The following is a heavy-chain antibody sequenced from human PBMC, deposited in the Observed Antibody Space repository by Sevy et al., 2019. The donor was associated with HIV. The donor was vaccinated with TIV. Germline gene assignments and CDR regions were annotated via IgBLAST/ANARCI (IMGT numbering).Heavy chain of an antibody. CDR3: AREGVYIYGMDV. D-gene: IGHD6-6*01. CDR2: INSDGSST. V-gene: IGHV3-74*01. Sequence: GGSLRLSCAASGFTFSSYWMLWVRQAPGKGLVWVSRINSDGSSTSYAGSVKGRFTISRDNAKNTLYLQMNSLRAEDTAVYYCAREGVYIYGMDVWGQGTTVTVSS. CDR1: GFTFSSYW. J-gene: IGHJ6*02.